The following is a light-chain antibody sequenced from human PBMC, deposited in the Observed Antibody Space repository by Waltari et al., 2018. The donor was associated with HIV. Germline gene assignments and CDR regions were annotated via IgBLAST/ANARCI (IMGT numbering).Light chain of an antibody. J-gene: IGKJ2*01. CDR1: QGIRSD. CDR3: LQYHNYPQT. V-gene: IGKV1-17*02. CDR2: GAS. Sequence: DIQMTQSPSSLSASVRDRVTISCRASQGIRSDLAWFQQKPGKAPKRLIYGASTLHSEVSSRFSGSGSATEFTLTINNLQSDDFATYYCLQYHNYPQTFGQGTKLEIK.